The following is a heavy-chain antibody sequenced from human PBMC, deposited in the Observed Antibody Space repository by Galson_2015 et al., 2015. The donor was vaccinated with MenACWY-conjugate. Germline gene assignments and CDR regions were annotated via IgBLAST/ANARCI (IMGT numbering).Heavy chain of an antibody. Sequence: SLRLSCAASGLTFSKNGMHWVRQAPGKGLEWVAVIWYDGSNKFYADSVRGRFTISRDNSNNMVFLQMNSLRAEDTAVYYCAKDVYMDVWGKGTTVSVSS. CDR3: AKDVYMDV. V-gene: IGHV3-33*06. J-gene: IGHJ6*03. CDR1: GLTFSKNG. CDR2: IWYDGSNK.